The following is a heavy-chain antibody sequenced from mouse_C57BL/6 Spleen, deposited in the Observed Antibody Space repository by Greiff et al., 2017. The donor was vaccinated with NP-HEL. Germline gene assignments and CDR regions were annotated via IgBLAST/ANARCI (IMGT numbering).Heavy chain of an antibody. CDR2: IDPSDSYT. V-gene: IGHV1-50*01. J-gene: IGHJ2*01. CDR3: ARNRNFDY. Sequence: VQLQQPGAELVKPGASVKLSCKASGYTFTSYWMQWAKQRPGQGLEWIGEIDPSDSYTNYNQKFKGKATLTVDTSSSTAYMQLSSLTSEDSAVYYCARNRNFDYWGQGTTLTVSS. CDR1: GYTFTSYW.